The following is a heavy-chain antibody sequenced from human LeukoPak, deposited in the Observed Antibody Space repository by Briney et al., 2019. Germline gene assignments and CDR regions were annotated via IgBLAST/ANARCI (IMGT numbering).Heavy chain of an antibody. CDR2: INGDGRNI. CDR1: GFTFSSYW. J-gene: IGHJ4*02. V-gene: IGHV3-74*01. CDR3: AKATYYYGSGSYSDFDY. Sequence: QPGGSLRLSCVASGFTFSSYWMHWVRQDPRKGLVWVSRINGDGRNINYADSVRGRFTISRDNAKNTLYLQMNSLRAKDTAVYYCAKATYYYGSGSYSDFDYWGQGTLVIVSS. D-gene: IGHD3-10*01.